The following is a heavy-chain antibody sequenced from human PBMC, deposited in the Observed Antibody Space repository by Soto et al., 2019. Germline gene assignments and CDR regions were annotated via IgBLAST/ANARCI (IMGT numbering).Heavy chain of an antibody. CDR3: RGLTVGRGAAMRPAFDI. CDR1: GFTFEDYA. Sequence: ELQLVESGGGLVQPGRSLRLSCAASGFTFEDYAMQWVRQPPGKGLEWVSGASWNSAGIAYADSVKGRFTISRDNAKNSLYLQMNSLRIEDTALYYCRGLTVGRGAAMRPAFDIWGQGTMVTVST. D-gene: IGHD3-10*01. V-gene: IGHV3-9*01. J-gene: IGHJ3*02. CDR2: ASWNSAGI.